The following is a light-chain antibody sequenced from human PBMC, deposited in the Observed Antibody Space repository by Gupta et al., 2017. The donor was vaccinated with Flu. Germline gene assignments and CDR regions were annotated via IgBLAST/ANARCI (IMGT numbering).Light chain of an antibody. CDR3: QVWDSRTVV. CDR2: RDS. CDR1: NIGSKN. Sequence: SYELTQPLSVSVALGQTARITCGGNNIGSKNVHWYQQKPGQAPVLVIYRDSNRPSGIPERFSGSNSGNTATLTISRAQAGDEADYYCQVWDSRTVVVGGGTKLTVL. J-gene: IGLJ2*01. V-gene: IGLV3-9*01.